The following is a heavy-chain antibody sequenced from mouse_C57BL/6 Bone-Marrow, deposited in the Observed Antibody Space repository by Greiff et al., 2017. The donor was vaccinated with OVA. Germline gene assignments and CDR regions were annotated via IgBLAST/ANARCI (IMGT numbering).Heavy chain of an antibody. CDR3: ARDRWLKVLFAY. CDR2: ISDGGSYT. Sequence: EVMLVESGGGLVKPGGSLKLSCAASGFTFSSYAMSWVRQTPEKRLEWVATISDGGSYTYYPDNVQGRFTISRDNAKNNLYLQMRHLKSEDTAMYYCARDRWLKVLFAYWGQGTLVTVSA. J-gene: IGHJ3*01. CDR1: GFTFSSYA. D-gene: IGHD1-1*02. V-gene: IGHV5-4*01.